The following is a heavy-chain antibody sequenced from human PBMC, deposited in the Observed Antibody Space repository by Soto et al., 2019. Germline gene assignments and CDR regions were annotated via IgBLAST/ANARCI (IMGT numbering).Heavy chain of an antibody. Sequence: EVQLLESGGGLVQPGGSLRLSCAASGFTFSSYAMSWVRQAPGKGLEWVSAISGSGGSTYYADSVKGRFTISRDNSKNTLYLQMNSLRAEDTAVYYCAKGPPYCGGDCYSPGDYWGQGTLATVSS. CDR3: AKGPPYCGGDCYSPGDY. CDR1: GFTFSSYA. CDR2: ISGSGGST. J-gene: IGHJ4*02. V-gene: IGHV3-23*01. D-gene: IGHD2-21*02.